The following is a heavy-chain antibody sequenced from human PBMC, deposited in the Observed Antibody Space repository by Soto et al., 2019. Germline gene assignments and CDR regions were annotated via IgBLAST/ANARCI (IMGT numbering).Heavy chain of an antibody. CDR2: IYYSGST. Sequence: QVRLEESGPGLVKPSETLSLICSVSGGSVNNANYFWNWIRHHPENGLEWIGYIYYSGSTRYNPSFKTRATLSIDKTKDQFSLRLNSVTVADKSVYFCARDADYGGSRGGMDVWGRGTTVTVSS. J-gene: IGHJ6*02. V-gene: IGHV4-31*03. CDR1: GGSVNNANYF. CDR3: ARDADYGGSRGGMDV. D-gene: IGHD4-17*01.